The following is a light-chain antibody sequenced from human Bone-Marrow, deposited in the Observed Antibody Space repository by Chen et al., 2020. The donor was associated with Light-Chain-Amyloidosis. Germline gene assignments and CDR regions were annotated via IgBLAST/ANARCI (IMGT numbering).Light chain of an antibody. CDR1: QSVSSN. Sequence: EIVMTQSPATLSASPGETATLSCRASQSVSSNLAWYQQKPGQSPRLLIYGASSRATGIPARFSGSGSGTEFTLTISSLQSEDFAVYYCQQYNNWPLAFGQGTRVEIK. CDR2: GAS. CDR3: QQYNNWPLA. J-gene: IGKJ1*01. V-gene: IGKV3-15*01.